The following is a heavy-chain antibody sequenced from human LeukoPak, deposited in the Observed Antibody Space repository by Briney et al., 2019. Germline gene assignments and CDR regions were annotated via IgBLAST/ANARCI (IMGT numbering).Heavy chain of an antibody. CDR3: ARELPPVVTYYFDY. J-gene: IGHJ4*02. CDR1: GFTFSSFD. Sequence: GRSLRLSCAASGFTFSSFDMHWVRQAPGKGLEWVADIWYDGSNKYYADSVKGRFTISRDNSKNTLYLQMNSLRAEDTAVYYCARELPPVVTYYFDYWGQGTLVTVSS. V-gene: IGHV3-33*01. CDR2: IWYDGSNK. D-gene: IGHD2-15*01.